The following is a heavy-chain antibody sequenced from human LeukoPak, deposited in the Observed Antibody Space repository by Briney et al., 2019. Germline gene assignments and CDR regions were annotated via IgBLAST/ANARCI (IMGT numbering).Heavy chain of an antibody. J-gene: IGHJ4*02. CDR3: ARIYGSGSYYDY. CDR2: ISSSSSYI. CDR1: GFIFSSYS. D-gene: IGHD3-10*01. V-gene: IGHV3-21*01. Sequence: GGSLRLSCAASGFIFSSYSMNWVRQAPGKGLEWVSSISSSSSYIYYADSVKGRFTISRDNAKNSLYVQMNSLRAEDTAVYYCARIYGSGSYYDYWGQGTLVTVSS.